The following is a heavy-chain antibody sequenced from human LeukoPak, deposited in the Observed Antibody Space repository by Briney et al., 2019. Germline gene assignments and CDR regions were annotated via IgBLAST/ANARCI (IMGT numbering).Heavy chain of an antibody. D-gene: IGHD2-2*01. J-gene: IGHJ4*02. V-gene: IGHV1-18*01. CDR2: ISAYNGNT. Sequence: AAVKVSCKASGYTFTSYGISWVRQAPGLGGEWMGWISAYNGNTNYAQKLQGRVTMTTDTSTGTAYMELRNLRSDDTAVYYCARVRSTSCYDYWGQGTLVTVSS. CDR1: GYTFTSYG. CDR3: ARVRSTSCYDY.